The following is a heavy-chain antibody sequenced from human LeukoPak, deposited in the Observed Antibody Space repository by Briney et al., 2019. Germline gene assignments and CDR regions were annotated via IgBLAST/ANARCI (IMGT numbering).Heavy chain of an antibody. CDR2: VYKSRST. V-gene: IGHV4-4*08. CDR3: ASSYSSGYLFDY. J-gene: IGHJ4*02. Sequence: SELQSFSCTATGGYISSCFWSWLRQRLGPGLASIASVYKSRSTSSNPSHKSRVTISLDTSKNQFSLRLSSVTAADTAVYYCASSYSSGYLFDYWGQGTLVTVSS. D-gene: IGHD3-22*01. CDR1: GGYISSCF.